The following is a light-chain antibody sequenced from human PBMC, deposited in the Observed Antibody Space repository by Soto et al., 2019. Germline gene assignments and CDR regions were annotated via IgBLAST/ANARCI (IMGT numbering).Light chain of an antibody. Sequence: QSALTQPASVSGSPGQSITISCTGTSSDVGGYNYVSWYQQHPGKAPKLMIYDVSNRPSGVSNRFSGSKSGNTASLSISGLQAEDEADYYCSSYTSSITLVFSGGTQLTVL. J-gene: IGLJ2*01. CDR2: DVS. CDR3: SSYTSSITLV. CDR1: SSDVGGYNY. V-gene: IGLV2-14*03.